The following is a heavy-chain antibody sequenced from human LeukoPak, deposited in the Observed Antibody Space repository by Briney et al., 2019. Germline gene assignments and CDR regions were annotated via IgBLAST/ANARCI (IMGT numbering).Heavy chain of an antibody. CDR1: GGSFSGYY. Sequence: KPSETLSLTCTVYGGSFSGYYWSWIRQPPGKGLEWIGEINHSGSTNYNPSLKSRVTISVDTSKNQFSLKLSSVTAADTAVYYCAREGAGAHYFDYWGQGTLVTVSS. D-gene: IGHD1-26*01. J-gene: IGHJ4*02. V-gene: IGHV4-34*01. CDR3: AREGAGAHYFDY. CDR2: INHSGST.